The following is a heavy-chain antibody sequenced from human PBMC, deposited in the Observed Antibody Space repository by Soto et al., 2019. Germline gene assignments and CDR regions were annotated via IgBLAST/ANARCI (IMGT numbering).Heavy chain of an antibody. J-gene: IGHJ3*02. D-gene: IGHD3-9*01. CDR3: ARDRPYYDILTGRERAFDI. V-gene: IGHV4-39*01. Sequence: SETLSLTCTVSGGSISSSSYYWGWIRQPPGKGLEWIGSIYYSGSTYYNPSLKSRVTISVDTSKNQFSLKLSSVTAADTAVYYCARDRPYYDILTGRERAFDIWGQGTMVTVSS. CDR2: IYYSGST. CDR1: GGSISSSSYY.